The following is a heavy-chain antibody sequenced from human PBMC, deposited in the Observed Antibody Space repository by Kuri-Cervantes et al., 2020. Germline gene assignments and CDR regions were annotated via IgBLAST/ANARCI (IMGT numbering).Heavy chain of an antibody. J-gene: IGHJ4*02. V-gene: IGHV4-4*07. Sequence: SETLSLTCTVSGGSINHYYWSWIRQPAGKGPEWIGRIYSTGSTNYDPLFKSRVTISIDKSKSQFSLRLTSVTAADTAVYYCARSLEYFSESSAYSFDYWGRGTLVTVSS. CDR1: GGSINHYY. CDR3: ARSLEYFSESSAYSFDY. D-gene: IGHD3-22*01. CDR2: IYSTGST.